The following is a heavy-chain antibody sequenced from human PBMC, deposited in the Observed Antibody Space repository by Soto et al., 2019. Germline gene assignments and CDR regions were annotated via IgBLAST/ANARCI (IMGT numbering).Heavy chain of an antibody. Sequence: QVQLVQSGAEVKKPGASVKVSCKASGFAFSNYNTNWVRQAAGQGLEWMGWASPNSGDGGYAQKFQGRVTMTRDTSTRTVYMELNSLRSDDTAVYYCATYSSSWHDAFDVWGQGTMLIVSS. CDR1: GFAFSNYN. CDR3: ATYSSSWHDAFDV. J-gene: IGHJ3*01. CDR2: ASPNSGDG. V-gene: IGHV1-8*01. D-gene: IGHD6-13*01.